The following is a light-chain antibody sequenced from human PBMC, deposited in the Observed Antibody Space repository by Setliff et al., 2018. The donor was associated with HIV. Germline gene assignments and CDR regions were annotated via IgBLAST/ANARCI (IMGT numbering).Light chain of an antibody. J-gene: IGLJ3*02. CDR2: EDN. V-gene: IGLV3-1*01. Sequence: YELTQPPSVSVSPGQTASITCSGDKLEDKYACWYQQKPGQSPILVIYEDNKRPSGIPERFSASNSGNTATLTISGTQAMDDGDYYCQAWDSSSWVFGGGTKVTVL. CDR1: KLEDKY. CDR3: QAWDSSSWV.